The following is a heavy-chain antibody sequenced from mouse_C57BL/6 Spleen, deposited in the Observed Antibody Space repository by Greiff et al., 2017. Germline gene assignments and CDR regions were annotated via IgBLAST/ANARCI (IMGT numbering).Heavy chain of an antibody. Sequence: EVQLQESGPGLVKPSQSLSLTCSVTGYSITSGYYWNWIRQFPGNKLEWMGYISYDGSNNYNPSLKNRISITRDTSKNQFFLKLNSVTTEDTATYYCASGPHYDYGAWFAYWGQGTLVTVSA. CDR2: ISYDGSN. D-gene: IGHD2-4*01. J-gene: IGHJ3*01. CDR1: GYSITSGYY. V-gene: IGHV3-6*01. CDR3: ASGPHYDYGAWFAY.